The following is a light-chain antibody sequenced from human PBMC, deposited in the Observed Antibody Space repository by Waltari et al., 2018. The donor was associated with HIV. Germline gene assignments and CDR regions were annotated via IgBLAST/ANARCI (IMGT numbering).Light chain of an antibody. Sequence: DIVMTQSPHSLPVTPGEPASISCRSSQSLLRSNGYNYLHWYLQKPGQSQQLLIDVASNQGSGVPDRCSGSVSGTYFTLTISRVDADDVGVYYCMQDVESPTFGGGTKVEIK. CDR2: VAS. CDR1: QSLLRSNGYNY. V-gene: IGKV2-28*01. J-gene: IGKJ4*01. CDR3: MQDVESPT.